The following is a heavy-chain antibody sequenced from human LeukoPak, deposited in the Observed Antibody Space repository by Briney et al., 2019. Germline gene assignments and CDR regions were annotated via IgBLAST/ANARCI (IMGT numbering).Heavy chain of an antibody. CDR2: IYSGGST. V-gene: IGHV3-53*04. D-gene: IGHD3-9*01. CDR1: GFTFSSNY. CDR3: ARPYYDILTGYFHSLSMDV. Sequence: GGSLRLSCAASGFTFSSNYMSWVRQAPGKGLEWVSVIYSGGSTYYADSVKCRFTISRHNSKNTLYLQMNSLRAEGTAVYYCARPYYDILTGYFHSLSMDVWGQGTTVTVSS. J-gene: IGHJ6*02.